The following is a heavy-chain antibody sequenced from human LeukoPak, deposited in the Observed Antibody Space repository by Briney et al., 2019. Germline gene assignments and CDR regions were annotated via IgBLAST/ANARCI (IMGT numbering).Heavy chain of an antibody. V-gene: IGHV3-23*01. CDR2: ISGSGGST. D-gene: IGHD6-13*01. CDR1: GFTFSSYA. Sequence: GGSLRLSCAASGFTFSSYAMSWVRQAPGKGLEWVSAISGSGGSTYYADSVKGRFTISRDNSKNTLYLQMNNLRAEDTAVYYCAKEMALSYSSSWYGDYWGQGTLVTVSS. CDR3: AKEMALSYSSSWYGDY. J-gene: IGHJ4*02.